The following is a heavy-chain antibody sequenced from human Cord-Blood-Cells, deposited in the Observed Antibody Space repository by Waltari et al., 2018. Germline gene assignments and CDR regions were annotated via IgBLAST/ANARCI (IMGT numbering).Heavy chain of an antibody. Sequence: EVQLLESGGGLVQPGGSLRLSCAASGFTFSSYAMSWVRQAPGKGLGWVSAISGSGGSTYNADGRKGRFTISRDNSKNTLYLQMNSLRAEDTAVYYCAKVSHRLGSYYDFWSGYYYYYGMDVWGQGTTVTVSS. CDR3: AKVSHRLGSYYDFWSGYYYYYGMDV. CDR2: ISGSGGST. CDR1: GFTFSSYA. J-gene: IGHJ6*02. V-gene: IGHV3-23*01. D-gene: IGHD3-3*01.